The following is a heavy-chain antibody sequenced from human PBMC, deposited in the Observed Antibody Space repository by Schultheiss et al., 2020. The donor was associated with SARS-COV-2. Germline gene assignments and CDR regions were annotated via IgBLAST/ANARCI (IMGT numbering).Heavy chain of an antibody. D-gene: IGHD5-12*01. V-gene: IGHV1-18*04. J-gene: IGHJ6*02. CDR3: AKDRAYSAYDDYYYYYGIDV. CDR2: ISANNGNT. CDR1: GYTFTGYY. Sequence: ASVKVSCKASGYTFTGYYMHWVRQAPGQGLEWMGWISANNGNTDYAQNFQGRVTITADESTSTAYMELSSLRSEDTAVYYCAKDRAYSAYDDYYYYYGIDVWGQGTTVTVSS.